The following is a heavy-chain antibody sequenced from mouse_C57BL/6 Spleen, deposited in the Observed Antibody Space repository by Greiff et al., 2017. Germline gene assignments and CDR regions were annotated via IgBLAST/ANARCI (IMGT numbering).Heavy chain of an antibody. J-gene: IGHJ3*01. V-gene: IGHV10-1*01. Sequence: EVKLLESGGGLVQPKGSLKLSCAASGFSFNTYAMNWVRQAPGKGLEWVARIRSKSNNYATYYADSVKDRFTISRDDSESMLYLQMNNLKTEDTAMYYCVRQRGYDYDVDWFAYWGQGTLVTVSA. CDR3: VRQRGYDYDVDWFAY. CDR2: IRSKSNNYAT. CDR1: GFSFNTYA. D-gene: IGHD2-4*01.